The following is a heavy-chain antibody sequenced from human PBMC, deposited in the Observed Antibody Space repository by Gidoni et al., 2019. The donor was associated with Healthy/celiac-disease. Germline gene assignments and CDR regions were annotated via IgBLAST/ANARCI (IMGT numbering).Heavy chain of an antibody. CDR3: ARGRRYCSGGSCSVNWFDP. CDR2: INPNSGGT. Sequence: QVQLVQSGAEVKKPGASVKVSCKASGYTFTGYYMHWVRQAPGQGLEWKGWINPNSGGTNYAQKFQGWVTMTRDTSISTAYMELSRLRSDDTAVYYCARGRRYCSGGSCSVNWFDPWGQGTLVTVSS. D-gene: IGHD2-15*01. J-gene: IGHJ5*02. CDR1: GYTFTGYY. V-gene: IGHV1-2*04.